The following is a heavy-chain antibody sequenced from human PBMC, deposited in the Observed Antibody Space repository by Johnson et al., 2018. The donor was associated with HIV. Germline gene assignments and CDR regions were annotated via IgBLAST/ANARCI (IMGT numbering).Heavy chain of an antibody. Sequence: VQLVESRGGLVHPGGSLRLSCGASGFTFSSYGMTWVRQAPGKGLEWVSGISGSGTSTYYADSVKGRFTISRDNSKNTLYLQMNSLRDEDTALYFCARDHLVGTVTVGAFDIWGQGTMVTVSS. CDR2: ISGSGTST. CDR3: ARDHLVGTVTVGAFDI. CDR1: GFTFSSYG. V-gene: IGHV3-23*04. D-gene: IGHD1-26*01. J-gene: IGHJ3*02.